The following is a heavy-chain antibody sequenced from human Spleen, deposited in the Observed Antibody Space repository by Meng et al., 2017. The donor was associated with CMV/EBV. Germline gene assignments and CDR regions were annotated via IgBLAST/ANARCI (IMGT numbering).Heavy chain of an antibody. V-gene: IGHV3-74*01. D-gene: IGHD2-2*01. Sequence: GESLKISCAASGFTFSNYWMHWVRQVPGKGLVWVSRVNSDGSSTIYADFVKGRFTMSRDNAKNTLYLQMNSLRAEDTAVYYCARDRLAGYREDQNWFDSWGQGTLVTVSS. J-gene: IGHJ5*01. CDR1: GFTFSNYW. CDR3: ARDRLAGYREDQNWFDS. CDR2: VNSDGSST.